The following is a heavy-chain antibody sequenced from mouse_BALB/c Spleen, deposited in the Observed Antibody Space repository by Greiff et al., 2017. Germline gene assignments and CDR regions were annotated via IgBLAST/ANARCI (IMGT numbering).Heavy chain of an antibody. CDR1: GFTFSSYT. J-gene: IGHJ2*01. CDR3: ARGGSHFDY. CDR2: ISNGGGST. Sequence: EVQVVESGGGLVQPGGSLKLSCAASGFTFSSYTMSWVRQTPEKRLEWVAYISNGGGSTYYPDTVKGRFTISRDNAKNTLYLQMSSLKSEDTAMYYCARGGSHFDYWGQGTTLTVSS. D-gene: IGHD1-1*01. V-gene: IGHV5-12-2*01.